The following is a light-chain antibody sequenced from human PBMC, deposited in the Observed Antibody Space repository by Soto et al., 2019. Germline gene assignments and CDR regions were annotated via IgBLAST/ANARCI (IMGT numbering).Light chain of an antibody. J-gene: IGKJ2*01. CDR1: ESLSYF. V-gene: IGKV3-15*01. CDR3: QSYNDWPFA. CDR2: GVS. Sequence: EIVLTQSPATLSVSPGERVTLSCRASESLSYFLAWYQHKPGQSPRLLIYGVSTRVAGVPSRFGGGGSATEFTLTISSLQSEDFAVYYCQSYNDWPFAFGQGTKLEI.